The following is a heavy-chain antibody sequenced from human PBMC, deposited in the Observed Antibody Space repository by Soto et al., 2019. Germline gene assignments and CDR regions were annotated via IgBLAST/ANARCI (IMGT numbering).Heavy chain of an antibody. Sequence: SGPTLVNPTQTLTLTCTFSGFSLSTNEVGVGWIRQPPGKALEWLALIYWNDDARYSPSLRNRLTITKDTSKNQVVLTMTNMDPVDTATYYCIHDGKLGYTGYDRFDYWGQGTLVTVSS. V-gene: IGHV2-5*01. D-gene: IGHD5-12*01. J-gene: IGHJ4*02. CDR3: IHDGKLGYTGYDRFDY. CDR1: GFSLSTNEVG. CDR2: IYWNDDA.